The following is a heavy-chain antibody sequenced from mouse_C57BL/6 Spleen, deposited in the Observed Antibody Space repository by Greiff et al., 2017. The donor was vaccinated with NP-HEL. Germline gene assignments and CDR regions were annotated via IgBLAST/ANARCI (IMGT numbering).Heavy chain of an antibody. CDR2: IWRGGST. CDR1: GFSLTSYG. V-gene: IGHV2-5*01. CDR3: AKRDGSSYGWYFDV. J-gene: IGHJ1*03. D-gene: IGHD1-1*01. Sequence: VKLMESGPGLVQPSQSLSITCTVSGFSLTSYGVHWVRQSPGKGLEWLGVIWRGGSTDYNAAFMSRLSITKDNSKSQVFFKMNSLQADDTAIYYCAKRDGSSYGWYFDVWGTGTTVTVSS.